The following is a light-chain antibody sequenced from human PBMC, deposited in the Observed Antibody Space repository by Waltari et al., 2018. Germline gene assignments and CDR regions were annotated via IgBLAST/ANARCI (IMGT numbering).Light chain of an antibody. CDR2: GAS. CDR1: QSLSDN. Sequence: EIVMTQSPATLSVSPGERATLSCRASQSLSDNLAWYQLKPAQAPRLLIYGASFRATGIPGRFRGSGSGTDFTLTISSLQSEDFAIYYCQQYKTWTPITFGQGTRLEIK. V-gene: IGKV3-15*01. J-gene: IGKJ5*01. CDR3: QQYKTWTPIT.